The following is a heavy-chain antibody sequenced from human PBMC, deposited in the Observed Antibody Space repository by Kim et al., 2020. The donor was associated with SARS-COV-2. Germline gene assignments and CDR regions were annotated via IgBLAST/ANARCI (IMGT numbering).Heavy chain of an antibody. CDR1: GGSISSSNW. D-gene: IGHD6-19*01. V-gene: IGHV4-4*02. J-gene: IGHJ5*02. CDR2: IYHSGST. CDR3: ARDRDVYSSGGNWFDP. Sequence: SETLSLTCAVSGGSISSSNWWSWVRQPPGKGLEWIGEIYHSGSTNYNPSLKSRVTISVDKSKNQFSLKLSSVTAADTAVYYCARDRDVYSSGGNWFDPWGQGTLVTVSS.